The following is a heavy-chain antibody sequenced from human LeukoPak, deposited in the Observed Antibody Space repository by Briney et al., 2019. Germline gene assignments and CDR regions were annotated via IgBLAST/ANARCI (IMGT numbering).Heavy chain of an antibody. CDR2: ISSSSSTI. Sequence: PGGCLRLSCAASGFTFSSYSMNWARQAPGKGLEWASYISSSSSTIYYADSVKGRFTISRDNAKNSLYLQMNSLRAEDTAVYYCARDTRKYSSSWYYWGQGTLVTVSS. J-gene: IGHJ4*02. CDR1: GFTFSSYS. V-gene: IGHV3-48*01. D-gene: IGHD6-13*01. CDR3: ARDTRKYSSSWYY.